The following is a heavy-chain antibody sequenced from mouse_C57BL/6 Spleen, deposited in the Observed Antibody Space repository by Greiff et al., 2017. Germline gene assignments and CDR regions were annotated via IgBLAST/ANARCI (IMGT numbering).Heavy chain of an antibody. CDR1: GYTFTSYW. CDR2: IDPSDSYT. V-gene: IGHV1-50*01. J-gene: IGHJ2*01. D-gene: IGHD1-1*01. CDR3: ARYDYGSSYGDY. Sequence: VQLQQPGAELVKPGASVKLSCKASGYTFTSYWMQWVKQRPGQGLEWIGEIDPSDSYTNYNQKFKGKATLTVDTSSSTAYMQLSSLTSEDSAVYYCARYDYGSSYGDYWGQGTTLTVSS.